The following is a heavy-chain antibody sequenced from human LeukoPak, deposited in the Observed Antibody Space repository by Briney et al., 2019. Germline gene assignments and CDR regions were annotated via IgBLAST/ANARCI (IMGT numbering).Heavy chain of an antibody. CDR1: GFTFSSYA. V-gene: IGHV3-23*01. CDR2: ISGSGGST. J-gene: IGHJ4*02. Sequence: GGSLRLSCAASGFTFSSYAMSWVRQAPGKGLEWVSAISGSGGSTYYADSVKGRFTIPRDNSKNTLYLQMNSLRAEDTAVYYCAKDKGSSSWLLDYWGQGTLVTVSS. CDR3: AKDKGSSSWLLDY. D-gene: IGHD6-13*01.